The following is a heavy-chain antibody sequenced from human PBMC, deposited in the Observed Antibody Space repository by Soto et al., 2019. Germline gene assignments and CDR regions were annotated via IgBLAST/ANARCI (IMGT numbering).Heavy chain of an antibody. CDR1: GGTFSSYA. CDR3: ARADIAAAGSNY. CDR2: IIPIFGTA. J-gene: IGHJ4*02. Sequence: SVKVSCKASGGTFSSYAISWVRQAPGQGLEWMGGIIPIFGTANYAQKFQGRVTMTTDTSTSTAYMELRSLRSDDTAVYYCARADIAAAGSNYWGQGTLVTVSS. D-gene: IGHD6-13*01. V-gene: IGHV1-69*05.